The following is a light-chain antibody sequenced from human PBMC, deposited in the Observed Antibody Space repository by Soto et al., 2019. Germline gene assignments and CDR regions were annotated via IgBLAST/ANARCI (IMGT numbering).Light chain of an antibody. CDR1: GSNIGKDF. Sequence: QSVLTQPPSMSAAPGQKVTISCSGSGSNIGKDFVSWYHHLPGTAPKLLIYDNDKRPSGIPDRFSGSKSGTSATLGITGLQTGDEADYYCATWDNSLGAGVFGGGTKLTVL. CDR3: ATWDNSLGAGV. J-gene: IGLJ2*01. CDR2: DND. V-gene: IGLV1-51*01.